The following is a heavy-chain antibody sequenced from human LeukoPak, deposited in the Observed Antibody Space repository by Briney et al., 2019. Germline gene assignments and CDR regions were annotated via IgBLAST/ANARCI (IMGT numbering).Heavy chain of an antibody. Sequence: GGSLRLSCAASGFTFSNYAMSWVRQAPGKGLEWVSAISGSGSSTYYADSVKGRFTISRDNSKNTLYLQMNSLRAEDTAKYYCAKLTLDTAMRTLGPMDVWGKGTTVTASS. V-gene: IGHV3-23*01. CDR1: GFTFSNYA. CDR2: ISGSGSST. D-gene: IGHD5-18*01. CDR3: AKLTLDTAMRTLGPMDV. J-gene: IGHJ6*03.